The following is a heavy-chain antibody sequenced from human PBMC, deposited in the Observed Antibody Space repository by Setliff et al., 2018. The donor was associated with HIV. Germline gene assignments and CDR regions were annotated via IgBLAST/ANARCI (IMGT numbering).Heavy chain of an antibody. V-gene: IGHV4-38-2*01. CDR2: IYHSGST. D-gene: IGHD5-12*01. Sequence: SETLSLTCAVSGYSISSGYYWGWIRQPPGKGLEWIGSIYHSGSTYYNPSLKSRVTVSVDTSKNQFSLKLSSVTAADTAVYYCARGDGYNPIDYWGQGTLVTVSS. J-gene: IGHJ4*02. CDR3: ARGDGYNPIDY. CDR1: GYSISSGYY.